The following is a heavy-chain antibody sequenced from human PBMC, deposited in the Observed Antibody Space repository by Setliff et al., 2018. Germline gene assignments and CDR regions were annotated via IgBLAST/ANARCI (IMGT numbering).Heavy chain of an antibody. CDR1: GGSFSGYY. D-gene: IGHD3-22*01. CDR3: ARRGDINGYYYHEDAFDI. J-gene: IGHJ3*02. V-gene: IGHV4-34*01. Sequence: PSETLSLTCAVYGGSFSGYYWNWMRQPPGKGLEWIGEINHSGSTNYNPSLKSRVTTSVDTSKNQFSLNLTSVTAADTAVYYFARRGDINGYYYHEDAFDIWGQGTMVTVSS. CDR2: INHSGST.